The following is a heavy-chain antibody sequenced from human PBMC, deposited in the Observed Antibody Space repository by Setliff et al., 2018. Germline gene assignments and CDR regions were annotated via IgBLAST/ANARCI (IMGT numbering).Heavy chain of an antibody. D-gene: IGHD4-4*01. CDR2: ISSSGSTI. CDR3: ARGTVTGTDFDY. Sequence: PGGSLRLSCAASGFTFSSYSMNWVRQAPGKGLEWVSYISSSGSTIYYADSVKGRFTISRDNAKNSLYLQMNSLRAEDMAVYYCARGTVTGTDFDYWGQGTLVTVSS. V-gene: IGHV3-48*04. CDR1: GFTFSSYS. J-gene: IGHJ4*02.